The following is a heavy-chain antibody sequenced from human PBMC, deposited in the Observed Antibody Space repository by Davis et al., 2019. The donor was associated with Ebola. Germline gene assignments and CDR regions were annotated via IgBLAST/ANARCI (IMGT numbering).Heavy chain of an antibody. V-gene: IGHV4-39*01. CDR1: GGSISSSGFY. CDR2: IYYSGST. D-gene: IGHD6-13*01. J-gene: IGHJ5*02. CDR3: ARRGTSSWYAGWFDP. Sequence: GSLRLSCTVSGGSISSSGFYWTWLRQPPGKGLEWIGSIYYSGSTHYNPSLKSPVTISVDTSKNQFSLKLTSVAAADTAMYYCARRGTSSWYAGWFDPWGQGTLVTVSS.